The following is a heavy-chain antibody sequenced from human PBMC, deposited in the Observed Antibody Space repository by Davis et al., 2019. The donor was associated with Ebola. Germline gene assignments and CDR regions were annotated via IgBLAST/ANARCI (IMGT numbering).Heavy chain of an antibody. J-gene: IGHJ5*02. CDR1: GGTFSSYA. CDR3: ARGGYSGYGDLGWFDP. Sequence: SVKVSCKASGGTFSSYAISWVRQAPGQGLEWMGGIIPIFGTANYAQKFQGRVTITADESTSTAYMELSSLRSEDTAVYYCARGGYSGYGDLGWFDPWGQGTLVTVSS. V-gene: IGHV1-69*13. CDR2: IIPIFGTA. D-gene: IGHD5-12*01.